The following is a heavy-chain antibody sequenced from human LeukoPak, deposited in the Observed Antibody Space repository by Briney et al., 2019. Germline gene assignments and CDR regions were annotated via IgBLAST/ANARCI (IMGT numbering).Heavy chain of an antibody. J-gene: IGHJ6*03. Sequence: GGSLRLSCAASGFTFSSYSMNWVRQAPGKGLEWVSYISSSSSTIYYADSVKGRFTISRDNAKNSLYLQMNSLRAEDTAVYYCAKDWGKHYGSGSYYDYYYMDVWGKGTTVTISS. CDR3: AKDWGKHYGSGSYYDYYYMDV. CDR1: GFTFSSYS. D-gene: IGHD3-10*01. CDR2: ISSSSSTI. V-gene: IGHV3-48*01.